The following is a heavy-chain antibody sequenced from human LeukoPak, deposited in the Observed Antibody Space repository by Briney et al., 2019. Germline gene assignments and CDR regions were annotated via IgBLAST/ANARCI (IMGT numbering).Heavy chain of an antibody. CDR3: ARDAYCSSTSCFPYYMDV. D-gene: IGHD2-2*01. CDR1: GYTFTNYY. V-gene: IGHV1-2*04. Sequence: ASVKVSCKASGYTFTNYYIHWVRQAPGQGLEWMGWINPNSGGTNYAQKFQGWVTMTRDTSISTAYMELSRLRSDDTAVYYCARDAYCSSTSCFPYYMDVWGKGTTVTVSS. J-gene: IGHJ6*03. CDR2: INPNSGGT.